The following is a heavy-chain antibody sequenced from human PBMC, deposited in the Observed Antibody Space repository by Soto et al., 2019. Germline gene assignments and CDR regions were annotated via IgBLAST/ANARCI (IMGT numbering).Heavy chain of an antibody. CDR3: AKLTGSYSGY. CDR2: ICSSGGTT. CDR1: GFTFSSYG. D-gene: IGHD3-10*01. Sequence: EVQLLESGGGLVQPGGSLRLSCAASGFTFSSYGMSWVRQAPGKGLEWVSAICSSGGTTYYADSVKGRFTICRDNSKNTLYLQMDSLRAEDTAVYYCAKLTGSYSGYWGQGTLVTVSS. V-gene: IGHV3-23*01. J-gene: IGHJ4*02.